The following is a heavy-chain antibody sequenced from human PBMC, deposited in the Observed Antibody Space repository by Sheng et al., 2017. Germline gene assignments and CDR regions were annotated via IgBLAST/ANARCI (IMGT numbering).Heavy chain of an antibody. CDR1: GFTFGSYE. CDR3: ARDWDSSFDY. D-gene: IGHD3-22*01. CDR2: ISSSGSTI. J-gene: IGHJ4*02. Sequence: EVQLVESGGGFVQPGGSLRLSCAASGFTFGSYEMNWVRQAPGKGLEWVSYISSSGSTIYYADSVKGRFTISRDNAKNSLYLQMNSLRAEDTAVYYCARDWDSSFDYWGQGTLVTVSS. V-gene: IGHV3-48*03.